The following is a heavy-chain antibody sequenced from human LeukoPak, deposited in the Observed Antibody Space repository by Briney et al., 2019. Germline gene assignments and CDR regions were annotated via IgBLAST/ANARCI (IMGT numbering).Heavy chain of an antibody. CDR1: GFTFSSYA. CDR2: VSGSGGST. CDR3: AKDYGYDYVWGSSSGYFDY. J-gene: IGHJ4*02. D-gene: IGHD3-16*01. V-gene: IGHV3-23*01. Sequence: GSLRLSCAAPGFTFSSYAMSWVRQAPGKGLEWVSAVSGSGGSTYYADSVKGRFTISRDNSKNTLYLQMNSLRAEDTAVYYCAKDYGYDYVWGSSSGYFDYWGQGTLVTVSS.